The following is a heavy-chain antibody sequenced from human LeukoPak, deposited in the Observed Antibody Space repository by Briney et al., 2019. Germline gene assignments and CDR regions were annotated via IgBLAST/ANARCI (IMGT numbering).Heavy chain of an antibody. V-gene: IGHV3-66*01. D-gene: IGHD3-9*01. J-gene: IGHJ4*02. CDR2: IYSGGSP. CDR3: ARGHNFGRLHPFDY. Sequence: GGSLRLSCVGSGFTFNRFWMSWVRQAPGKGLEWVTVIYSGGSPYYADSMKGRFTISRDNSKNTLYLQMNSLRAEDTAVYYCARGHNFGRLHPFDYWGQGTLVTVSS. CDR1: GFTFNRFW.